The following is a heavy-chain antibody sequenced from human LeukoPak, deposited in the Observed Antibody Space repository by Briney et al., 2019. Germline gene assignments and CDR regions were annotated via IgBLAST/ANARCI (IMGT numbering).Heavy chain of an antibody. D-gene: IGHD6-19*01. CDR2: IYSGGST. CDR3: AREGSGWYFKLDYYYGMDV. V-gene: IGHV3-66*01. CDR1: GFTFSSYW. Sequence: GGSLRLSCAASGFTFSSYWMSWVRQAPGKGLEWVSVIYSGGSTYYADSVKGRFTISRDNSKNTLYLQMNSLRAEDTAMYYCAREGSGWYFKLDYYYGMDVWGQGTRVTVSS. J-gene: IGHJ6*02.